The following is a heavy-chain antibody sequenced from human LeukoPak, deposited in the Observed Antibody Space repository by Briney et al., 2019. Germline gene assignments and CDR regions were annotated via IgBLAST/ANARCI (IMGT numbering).Heavy chain of an antibody. CDR3: ARVRKSSSSNWFDP. V-gene: IGHV1-2*02. Sequence: ASVKVSCKASGYTFTGNFMHWVRQAPGQGLEWMGWINLNTGSTNYAQKFQGRVTMTRDTSISTAYMELSSLRSDDTAVYYCARVRKSSSSNWFDPWGQGTLVTVSS. J-gene: IGHJ5*02. CDR1: GYTFTGNF. CDR2: INLNTGST. D-gene: IGHD6-13*01.